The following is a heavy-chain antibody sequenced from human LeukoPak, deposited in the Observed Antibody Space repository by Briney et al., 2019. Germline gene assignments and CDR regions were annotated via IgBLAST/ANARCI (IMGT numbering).Heavy chain of an antibody. CDR2: IYYSGST. Sequence: PSETLSLTCTVSGGSISSYYWSWIRQPPGKGLEWIGYIYYSGSTNYNPSLKSRVTISVDTSKNQFSLKLSSVTAADTAVYYCARSRSTDYGDSNNWFDLWGQGTLVTVSS. CDR1: GGSISSYY. V-gene: IGHV4-59*01. J-gene: IGHJ5*02. D-gene: IGHD4-17*01. CDR3: ARSRSTDYGDSNNWFDL.